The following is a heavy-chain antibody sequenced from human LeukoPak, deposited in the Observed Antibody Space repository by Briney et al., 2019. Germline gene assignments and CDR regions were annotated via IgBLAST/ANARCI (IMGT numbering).Heavy chain of an antibody. CDR3: ARSVAGGDY. J-gene: IGHJ4*02. D-gene: IGHD6-19*01. Sequence: ASVKVSCKASGYTFTTYAIHWVRQAPGQRLEWMGWINTGNGDTRYSQKFQGRVTITRDTSASTAYMELSSLRSEDTAVYYCARSVAGGDYWGQGTLVTATS. CDR1: GYTFTTYA. V-gene: IGHV1-3*04. CDR2: INTGNGDT.